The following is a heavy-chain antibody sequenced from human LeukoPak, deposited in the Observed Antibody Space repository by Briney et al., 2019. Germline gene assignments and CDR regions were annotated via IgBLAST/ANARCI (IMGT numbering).Heavy chain of an antibody. V-gene: IGHV3-23*01. J-gene: IGHJ4*02. D-gene: IGHD2-2*01. CDR3: AKEGCSSTSCYDDY. Sequence: GGSLRLPCAASGFTFSSYAMSWVRQAPGKGLEWVSAISGSGGSTYYADSVKGRFTISRDNSKNTLYLQMNSLRAEDTAVYYCAKEGCSSTSCYDDYWGQGTLVTVSS. CDR2: ISGSGGST. CDR1: GFTFSSYA.